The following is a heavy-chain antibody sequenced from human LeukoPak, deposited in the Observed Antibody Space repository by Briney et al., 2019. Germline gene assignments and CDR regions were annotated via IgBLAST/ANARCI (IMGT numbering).Heavy chain of an antibody. CDR1: GYSISSNNW. CDR2: IYYSGNT. D-gene: IGHD6-19*01. CDR3: ARNQAVAANRGAFDI. Sequence: SETLSLTCAVSGYSISSNNWWAWIRQPPGKGLEWIGYIYYSGNTYYNPYNPSLTSRVTMSVDTSKNQFSLKLDSMTEIDTAMYYCARNQAVAANRGAFDIWGQGTMVTVSS. J-gene: IGHJ3*02. V-gene: IGHV4-28*01.